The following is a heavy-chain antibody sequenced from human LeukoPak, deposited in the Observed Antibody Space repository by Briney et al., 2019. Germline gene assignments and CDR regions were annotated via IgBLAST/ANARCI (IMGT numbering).Heavy chain of an antibody. V-gene: IGHV3-74*01. J-gene: IGHJ4*02. CDR3: VRGYSGAYRIDY. CDR1: GFSFSTYW. D-gene: IGHD5-12*01. Sequence: GGSLRLSCAASGFSFSTYWMHWVRQARGKGLVWVSRINTDGSSISYADSVKGRFIISRDNAKNTLHLQLDSLRVEDTAIYYCVRGYSGAYRIDYWGQGTLVTVSS. CDR2: INTDGSSI.